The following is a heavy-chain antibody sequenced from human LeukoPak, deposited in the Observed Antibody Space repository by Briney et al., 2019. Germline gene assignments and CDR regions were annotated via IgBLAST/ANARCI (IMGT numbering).Heavy chain of an antibody. CDR1: GYSISSGYY. Sequence: SETLSLTCAVSGYSISSGYYWGWLRQPPGKGLEWIASIYHTGTTYYNPSLKSRVTISLGTSKNQFSLKLSSVTAADTAVYYCGRDLGGSGSYYYEWGQGTLVTVSS. CDR3: GRDLGGSGSYYYE. CDR2: IYHTGTT. D-gene: IGHD3-10*01. J-gene: IGHJ4*02. V-gene: IGHV4-38-2*02.